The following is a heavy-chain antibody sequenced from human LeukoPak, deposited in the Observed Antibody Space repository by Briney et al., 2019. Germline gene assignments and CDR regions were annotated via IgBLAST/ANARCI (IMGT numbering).Heavy chain of an antibody. CDR2: ITSSSTYI. J-gene: IGHJ3*02. CDR1: GFTFGAYS. Sequence: GGSLRLSCAASGFTFGAYSMNWVRQAPGKGLEWVSSITSSSTYIYYADSVKGRFTISRDNAKNSLYLQMNSLRAEDTAVYYCARDQTLTMVRGVPGAFDIWGQGTMVTVSS. V-gene: IGHV3-21*01. D-gene: IGHD3-10*01. CDR3: ARDQTLTMVRGVPGAFDI.